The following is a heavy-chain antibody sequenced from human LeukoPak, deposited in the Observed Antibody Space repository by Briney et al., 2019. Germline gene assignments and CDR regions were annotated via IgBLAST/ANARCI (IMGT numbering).Heavy chain of an antibody. CDR1: GYSISSGYY. CDR2: IYHSGST. D-gene: IGHD1-26*01. CDR3: ARGWEGRTLDY. J-gene: IGHJ4*02. Sequence: SETLSLTCTVSGYSISSGYYWGWVRQPPGKGLEWIGSIYHSGSTDYNPSLKSRVTISVDTSKNHFSLKLRSVTVADTAVYYCARGWEGRTLDYWGQGTLVTVSS. V-gene: IGHV4-38-2*02.